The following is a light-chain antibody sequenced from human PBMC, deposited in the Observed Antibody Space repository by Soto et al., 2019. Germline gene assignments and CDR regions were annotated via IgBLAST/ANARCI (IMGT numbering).Light chain of an antibody. CDR3: QQYNDWPLT. J-gene: IGKJ4*01. V-gene: IGKV3-15*01. CDR2: GAS. Sequence: EKVMTQSPAALSVSPGERATLSCRASQSVNSNLAWYQRKPGQDPRLLLYGASTRATGIPARFSGSASGTEFTLTISSLQSEDSAVYYCQQYNDWPLTFGGGTKVEIK. CDR1: QSVNSN.